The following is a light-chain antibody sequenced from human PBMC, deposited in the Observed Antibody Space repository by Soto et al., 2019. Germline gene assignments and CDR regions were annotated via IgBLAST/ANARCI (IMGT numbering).Light chain of an antibody. Sequence: QSVLTQPPSVSGAPGQRVTISCTGSSSNIGAGYDVQWYQQLPGTAPKLLIYGNSNRPSGVPDRFSGSKSGTSASLAITGLQAEDEADYYCQSYDSSLKVFGGGTQLTVL. CDR2: GNS. CDR3: QSYDSSLKV. J-gene: IGLJ2*01. V-gene: IGLV1-40*01. CDR1: SSNIGAGYD.